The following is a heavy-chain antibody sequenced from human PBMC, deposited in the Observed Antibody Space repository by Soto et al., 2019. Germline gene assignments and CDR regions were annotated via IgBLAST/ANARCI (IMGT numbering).Heavy chain of an antibody. Sequence: QVHLVQSGVEVNTPGASVKVSCQASGYTFFTYVISCVRQAPGQGLEWMGWISTYSGDTKYAQTFQGRVTMTKATSTTTAYLDLRSLRSDDTAVYYCARHHGPTTSENWFDPWGPGTLVTVSS. V-gene: IGHV1-18*01. CDR2: ISTYSGDT. D-gene: IGHD5-12*01. J-gene: IGHJ5*02. CDR1: GYTFFTYV. CDR3: ARHHGPTTSENWFDP.